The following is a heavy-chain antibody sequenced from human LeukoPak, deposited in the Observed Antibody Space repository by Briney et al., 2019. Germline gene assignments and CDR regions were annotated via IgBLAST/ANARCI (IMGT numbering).Heavy chain of an antibody. CDR3: ARHAGAAYYYDSSGYPNPFDAFDI. D-gene: IGHD3-22*01. J-gene: IGHJ3*02. CDR1: GYSFTSYW. Sequence: GESLKISCKGSGYSFTSYWVGWVRQMPGKGLEWMGIIYPGDSDTRYSPSFQGQATISADKSISTAYLQWSSLKASDTAMYYCARHAGAAYYYDSSGYPNPFDAFDIWGQGTMVTVSS. CDR2: IYPGDSDT. V-gene: IGHV5-51*01.